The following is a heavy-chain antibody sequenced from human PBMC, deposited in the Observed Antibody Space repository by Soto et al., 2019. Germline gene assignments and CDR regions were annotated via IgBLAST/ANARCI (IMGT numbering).Heavy chain of an antibody. V-gene: IGHV1-18*01. J-gene: IGHJ6*01. CDR1: GYTFTSYG. CDR3: ARVGDSSSHNDGYYYYGMDV. D-gene: IGHD6-13*01. Sequence: ASVKVSCKASGYTFTSYGISWVRQAPGQGLEWMGRISAYNGNTNYAQKLQGRVTMTTDTSTSTAYMELSRLRSDDTAVYYCARVGDSSSHNDGYYYYGMDVWGQGTTVTVSS. CDR2: ISAYNGNT.